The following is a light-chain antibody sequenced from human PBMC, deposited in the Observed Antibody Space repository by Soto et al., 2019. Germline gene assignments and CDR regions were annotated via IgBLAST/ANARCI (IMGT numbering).Light chain of an antibody. CDR2: QDS. J-gene: IGLJ2*01. CDR3: QAWDSITASVV. CDR1: KLGDKY. V-gene: IGLV3-1*01. Sequence: SYELTQPPSVSVSPGQTASITCSGDKLGDKYACWYQQKPGQSPVLVIYQDSKRPSGIPERFSGSNSGNTATLTISGTQAMDEADSYCQAWDSITASVVFGGGTKVTVL.